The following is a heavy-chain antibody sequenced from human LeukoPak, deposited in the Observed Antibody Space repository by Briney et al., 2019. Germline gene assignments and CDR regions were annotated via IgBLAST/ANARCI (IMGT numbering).Heavy chain of an antibody. D-gene: IGHD3-22*01. CDR1: GYTFTSYG. CDR2: INPYNGKT. CDR3: ARSLWYYDSRGTTYDDY. Sequence: ASVKVSCKASGYTFTSYGISWVRQAPGQGLEWMGWINPYNGKTNYAQKLQGRVTMTTDTSTSTAYMELRTLRSDDTAVYYCARSLWYYDSRGTTYDDYWGQGTLVTVSS. J-gene: IGHJ4*02. V-gene: IGHV1-18*01.